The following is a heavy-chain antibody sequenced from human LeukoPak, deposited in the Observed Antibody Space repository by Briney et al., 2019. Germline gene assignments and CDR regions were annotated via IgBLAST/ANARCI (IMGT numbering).Heavy chain of an antibody. Sequence: SETLSLTCTVSGGSISSYYWSWIRQPPGKGLEWIGYIYYSGSTNYNPSLKSRVTTSVDTSKNQFSLKLSSVTAADTAVYYCAREGPYSYGRGWFDPWGQGTLVTVSS. CDR1: GGSISSYY. CDR2: IYYSGST. J-gene: IGHJ5*02. CDR3: AREGPYSYGRGWFDP. D-gene: IGHD5-18*01. V-gene: IGHV4-59*01.